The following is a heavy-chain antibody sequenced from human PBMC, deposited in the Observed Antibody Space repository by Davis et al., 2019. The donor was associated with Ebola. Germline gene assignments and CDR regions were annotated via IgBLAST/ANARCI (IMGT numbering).Heavy chain of an antibody. CDR2: IWYDGSNK. Sequence: GESLKISCTASGFTFGDYAMSWVRQAPGKGLEWVAVIWYDGSNKYYADSVKGRFTISRDNSKNTLYLQMNSLRAEDTAVYYCAKDLSIAAAGTFGMDVWGQGTTVTVSS. J-gene: IGHJ6*02. CDR1: GFTFGDYA. D-gene: IGHD6-13*01. V-gene: IGHV3-33*06. CDR3: AKDLSIAAAGTFGMDV.